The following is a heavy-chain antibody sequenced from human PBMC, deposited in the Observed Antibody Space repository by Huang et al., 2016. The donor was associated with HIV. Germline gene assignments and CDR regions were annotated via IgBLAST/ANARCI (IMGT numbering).Heavy chain of an antibody. CDR2: IRNDGMKK. CDR3: ARGDYYDSSGYHPGYFDY. V-gene: IGHV3-33*04. J-gene: IGHJ4*02. Sequence: VQLIESGGGVVQPGKSLRLSCATSGLILSNYGMHWVRQAPGKGLKWVAFIRNDGMKKNYADSVRGRFTVGRDNGKNTLFLQMRSLGVDDTAVYYCARGDYYDSSGYHPGYFDYWGQGILVTVSS. D-gene: IGHD3-22*01. CDR1: GLILSNYG.